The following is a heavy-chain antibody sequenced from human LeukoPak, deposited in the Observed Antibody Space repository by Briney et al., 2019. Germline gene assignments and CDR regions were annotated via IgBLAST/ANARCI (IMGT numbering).Heavy chain of an antibody. CDR3: ARDNSVGDYAWWFDP. D-gene: IGHD1-26*01. V-gene: IGHV1-46*01. Sequence: ASVKVSCKASGYTFTNYYIHWVRQAPGQGLEWMGLINPGGGNTNYAQKFQGRVTMTRDMSTSTDYMELSSLRSEDTAVYYCARDNSVGDYAWWFDPRGQGTLVTVSS. J-gene: IGHJ5*02. CDR2: INPGGGNT. CDR1: GYTFTNYY.